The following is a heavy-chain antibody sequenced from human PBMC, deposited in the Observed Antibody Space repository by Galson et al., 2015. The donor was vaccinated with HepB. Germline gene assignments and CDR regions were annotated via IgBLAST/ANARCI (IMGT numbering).Heavy chain of an antibody. Sequence: SLRLSCAASGFTFSSYAMSWVRQAPGKGLEWVSAISGSGGSTYYADSVKGRFTISRDNSKNTLYLQMNSLRAEDTAVYYCAKDTGDDYIWGSHRPFDYWGQGTLVTVSS. CDR2: ISGSGGST. V-gene: IGHV3-23*01. J-gene: IGHJ4*02. CDR3: AKDTGDDYIWGSHRPFDY. D-gene: IGHD3-16*02. CDR1: GFTFSSYA.